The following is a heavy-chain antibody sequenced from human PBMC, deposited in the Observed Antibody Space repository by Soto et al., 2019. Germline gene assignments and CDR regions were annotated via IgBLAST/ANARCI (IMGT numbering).Heavy chain of an antibody. CDR2: ISYDGSNK. Sequence: QVQLVESGGGVVQPGRSLRLSCAASGFTFSSYGMHWVRQAPGKGLEWVAVISYDGSNKYYADSVKGRFTISRDNSTNTLYLQMNSLRAEDTAVYYCAKGHVDTAMVFDYWGQGTLVTVSS. D-gene: IGHD5-18*01. J-gene: IGHJ4*02. V-gene: IGHV3-30*18. CDR3: AKGHVDTAMVFDY. CDR1: GFTFSSYG.